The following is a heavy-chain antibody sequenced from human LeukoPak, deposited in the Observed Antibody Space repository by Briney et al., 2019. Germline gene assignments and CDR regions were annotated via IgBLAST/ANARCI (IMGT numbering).Heavy chain of an antibody. CDR3: ARGLTVTTRLAGY. Sequence: ASVKVSCKTSGYTFTSYDINWVQQATGQGLEWMGWMNPNSGNTDYAQKFQGRVTMTRNTSISTAYMELSSLRSEDTAMYYCARGLTVTTRLAGYWGQGTLVTVSS. CDR1: GYTFTSYD. D-gene: IGHD4-17*01. J-gene: IGHJ4*02. CDR2: MNPNSGNT. V-gene: IGHV1-8*01.